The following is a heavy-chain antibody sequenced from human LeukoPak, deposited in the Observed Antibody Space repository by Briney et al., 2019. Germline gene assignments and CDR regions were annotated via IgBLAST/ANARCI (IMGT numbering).Heavy chain of an antibody. CDR1: GFTFSSYA. Sequence: GGSLRLSCAASGFTFSSYAMSWVRRAPGKGREWVSAISGSGGSTYYADSVKGRFTISRDNSKNTLYLQMNSLRAEDTAVYYCAKVPHVVVVPAAPYFDYWGQGTLVTVSS. V-gene: IGHV3-23*01. CDR3: AKVPHVVVVPAAPYFDY. J-gene: IGHJ4*02. CDR2: ISGSGGST. D-gene: IGHD2-2*01.